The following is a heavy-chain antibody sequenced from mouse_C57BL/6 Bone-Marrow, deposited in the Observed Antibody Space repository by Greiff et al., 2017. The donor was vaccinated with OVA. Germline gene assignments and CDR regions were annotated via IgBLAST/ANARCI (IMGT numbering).Heavy chain of an antibody. CDR1: GFTFSDAW. J-gene: IGHJ1*03. V-gene: IGHV6-6*01. CDR3: TGGNYLHWYFDV. CDR2: IRNKANNHAT. Sequence: EVMLVESGGGLVQPGGSMKLSCAASGFTFSDAWMAWVRQSPEKGLEWVAEIRNKANNHATYYAESVKGRFTISRDDSKSSVYLQMNSLRAEDTGIYYCTGGNYLHWYFDVWGTGTTVTVSS. D-gene: IGHD2-1*01.